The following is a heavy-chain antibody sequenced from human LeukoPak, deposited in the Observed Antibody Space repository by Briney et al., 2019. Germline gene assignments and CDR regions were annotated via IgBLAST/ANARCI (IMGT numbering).Heavy chain of an antibody. V-gene: IGHV4-61*02. D-gene: IGHD5-18*01. J-gene: IGHJ4*02. CDR1: GGSISSGSYY. Sequence: SETLSLTCTVSGGSISSGSYYWRWIRQPAGKGLEWIGRTYTSGSTNYNPSLKSRVTISVDTSKNQFSLKLSSVTAADTAVYYCAKTTWIQLWYDYWGQGILVTVSS. CDR3: AKTTWIQLWYDY. CDR2: TYTSGST.